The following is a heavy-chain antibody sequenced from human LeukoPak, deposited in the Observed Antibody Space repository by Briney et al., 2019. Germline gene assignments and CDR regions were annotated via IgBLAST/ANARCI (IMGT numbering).Heavy chain of an antibody. CDR2: IKSKSDGGTT. J-gene: IGHJ6*02. CDR3: TTDYYGSGSYAYYYYGMDV. CDR1: GFTFSNAW. V-gene: IGHV3-15*01. Sequence: GGSLRLSCAASGFTFSNAWMSWVRQAPGKGLEWVGRIKSKSDGGTTDYAASVKGRFTISRDDSKNTLYLQMNSLKTEDTAVYYCTTDYYGSGSYAYYYYGMDVWGQGTTVTVSS. D-gene: IGHD3-10*01.